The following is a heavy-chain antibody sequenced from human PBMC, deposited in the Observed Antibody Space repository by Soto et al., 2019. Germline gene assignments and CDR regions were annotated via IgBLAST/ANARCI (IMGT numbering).Heavy chain of an antibody. CDR2: IYYSGST. CDR1: GGSISSSNYY. J-gene: IGHJ5*02. D-gene: IGHD6-13*01. V-gene: IGHV4-39*01. CDR3: ARNASIAAAIIGRWTQEGTTYNWFDL. Sequence: PSETLSLTCTVSGGSISSSNYYWGWIRQPPGKGLDWIGSIYYSGSTHYNPSLKSRVTIYGDTSKNQFSLKLSSVTAADTAVYYCARNASIAAAIIGRWTQEGTTYNWFDL.